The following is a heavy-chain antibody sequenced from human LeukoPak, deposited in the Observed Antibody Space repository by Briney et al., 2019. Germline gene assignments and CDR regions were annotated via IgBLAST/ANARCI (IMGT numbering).Heavy chain of an antibody. CDR2: IYYSGST. CDR1: GGSISSSSYC. CDR3: ARCPNLRYFDWIPDS. D-gene: IGHD3-9*01. V-gene: IGHV4-39*01. Sequence: PSETLSLTYTVSGGSISSSSYCWGWIRQPPGKGLEWIGSIYYSGSTYYNPSLKSRVTMSVDTSKNQFSLKLSSVTAADTAVYYCARCPNLRYFDWIPDSWGQGTLVTVSS. J-gene: IGHJ4*02.